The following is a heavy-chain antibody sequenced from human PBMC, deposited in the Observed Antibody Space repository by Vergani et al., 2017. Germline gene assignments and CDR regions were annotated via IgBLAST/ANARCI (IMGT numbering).Heavy chain of an antibody. CDR2: ISSSSSTI. D-gene: IGHD1-26*01. Sequence: EVQLVESGGGLVQPGGSLRLSCAASGFTFSSYSMNWVRQAPGKGLEWVSYISSSSSTIYYADSVKGRFTISRDNAKNSLYLQMNSLRAEDTAVYYCARDEWELPAYWGQGTLVTVSS. CDR3: ARDEWELPAY. V-gene: IGHV3-48*04. CDR1: GFTFSSYS. J-gene: IGHJ4*02.